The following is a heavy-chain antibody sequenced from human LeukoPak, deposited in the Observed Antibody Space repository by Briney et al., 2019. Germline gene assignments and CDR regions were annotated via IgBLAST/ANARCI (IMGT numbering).Heavy chain of an antibody. V-gene: IGHV4-31*03. J-gene: IGHJ4*02. CDR3: AKGGAHYYDSTFDY. CDR2: IYYSGST. D-gene: IGHD3-22*01. CDR1: GGSISRGGYY. Sequence: SQTLSLTCTVSGGSISRGGYYWSWIRQHPGKGLEWIGYIYYSGSTYYNPSLKSRLTISADTSKNQFSLKLSSVTAADTAVYYCAKGGAHYYDSTFDYWGQGTLVTVSS.